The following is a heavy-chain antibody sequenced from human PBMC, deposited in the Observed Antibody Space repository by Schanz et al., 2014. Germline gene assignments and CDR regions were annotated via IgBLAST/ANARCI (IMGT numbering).Heavy chain of an antibody. Sequence: DVQLLESGGGLVQPGGSLRLSCAASGFTFTNYAMSWVRQAPGKGPEWVANIKHDGSVKDYVDSVEGRFTISRDNAKRSLFLQMNSLRVEDTAVYYCARKMKLGVYGGKGHDSLDIWGQGTMVTVSS. CDR2: IKHDGSVK. CDR1: GFTFTNYA. D-gene: IGHD4-17*01. J-gene: IGHJ3*02. CDR3: ARKMKLGVYGGKGHDSLDI. V-gene: IGHV3-7*04.